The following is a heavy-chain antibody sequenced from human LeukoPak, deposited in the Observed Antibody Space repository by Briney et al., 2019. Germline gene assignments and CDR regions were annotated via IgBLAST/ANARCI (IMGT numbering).Heavy chain of an antibody. Sequence: GGSLTLSCAASGFSFRGYSMSWVRQAPGKGLEWVSSITLSSSSIYYADSVKGRFTISRDNAKNSLFLRMDSLRAEDTAVHFCATGGPYSSSDYWGQGTLVTVSS. CDR1: GFSFRGYS. V-gene: IGHV3-21*01. D-gene: IGHD6-6*01. J-gene: IGHJ4*02. CDR3: ATGGPYSSSDY. CDR2: ITLSSSSI.